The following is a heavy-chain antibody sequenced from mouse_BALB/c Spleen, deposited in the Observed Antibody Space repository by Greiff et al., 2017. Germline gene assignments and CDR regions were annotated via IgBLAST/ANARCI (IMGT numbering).Heavy chain of an antibody. V-gene: IGHV5-17*02. Sequence: DVHLVESGGGLVQPGGSRKLSCAASGFTFSSFGMHWVRQAPEKGLEWVAYISSGSSTIYYADTVKGRFTISRDNPKNTLFLQMTSLRSEDTAMYYCARGGGNYVGAMDYWGQGTSVTVSS. D-gene: IGHD2-1*01. CDR3: ARGGGNYVGAMDY. CDR2: ISSGSSTI. J-gene: IGHJ4*01. CDR1: GFTFSSFG.